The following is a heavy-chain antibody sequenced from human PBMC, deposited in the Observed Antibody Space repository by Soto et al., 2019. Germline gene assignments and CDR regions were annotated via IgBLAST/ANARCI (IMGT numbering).Heavy chain of an antibody. D-gene: IGHD1-1*01. CDR2: IYATGTT. J-gene: IGHJ5*02. CDR1: GASISGFY. Sequence: SETLSLTCTVSGASISGFYWSWIRKSAGKGLEWIGRIYATGTTDYHPSLKTRAMMSVDTPRKQFSRKLKSVTAADPAVYYCVRDGTKTLRDWFDPWGQGISVTVSS. V-gene: IGHV4-4*07. CDR3: VRDGTKTLRDWFDP.